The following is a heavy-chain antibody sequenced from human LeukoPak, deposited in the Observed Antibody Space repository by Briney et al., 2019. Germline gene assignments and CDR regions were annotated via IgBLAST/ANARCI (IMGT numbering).Heavy chain of an antibody. Sequence: ASVKVSCKASGGTFSSYAISWVRQAPGQGLEWMGGIIPIFGTANYAQKFQGRVTITGDESTSTAYMELSSLRSEDTAVYYCAREPQGQQLPDAFDIWGQGTMVTVSS. CDR2: IIPIFGTA. D-gene: IGHD6-13*01. V-gene: IGHV1-69*01. CDR1: GGTFSSYA. CDR3: AREPQGQQLPDAFDI. J-gene: IGHJ3*02.